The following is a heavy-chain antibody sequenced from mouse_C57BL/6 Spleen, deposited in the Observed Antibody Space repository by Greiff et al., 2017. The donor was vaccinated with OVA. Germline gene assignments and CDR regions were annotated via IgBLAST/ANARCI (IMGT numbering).Heavy chain of an antibody. Sequence: VQLQQSGPELVKPGASVKISCKASGYTFTDYYMNWVKQSHGKSLEWIGDINPNNGGTRYNQKFKGKATLTVDKSSSTAYMELRSLTSEDSAVYYCARRGGDYYFDYWGQGTTLTVSS. D-gene: IGHD2-4*01. CDR1: GYTFTDYY. CDR3: ARRGGDYYFDY. J-gene: IGHJ2*01. CDR2: INPNNGGT. V-gene: IGHV1-26*01.